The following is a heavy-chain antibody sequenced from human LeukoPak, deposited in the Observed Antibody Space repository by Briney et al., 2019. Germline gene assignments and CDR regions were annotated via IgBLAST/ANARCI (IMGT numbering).Heavy chain of an antibody. V-gene: IGHV3-48*03. CDR3: AKDYYGSGSYCLDY. J-gene: IGHJ4*02. CDR1: RFTFSSYE. D-gene: IGHD3-10*01. Sequence: GGSLRLSCAASRFTFSSYEMHWVRQAPGKGLEWVSYISSSDSTIYYADSVKGRFTISRDNAKNSLYLQMNSLRAKDTAVYYCAKDYYGSGSYCLDYWGQGTLVTVSS. CDR2: ISSSDSTI.